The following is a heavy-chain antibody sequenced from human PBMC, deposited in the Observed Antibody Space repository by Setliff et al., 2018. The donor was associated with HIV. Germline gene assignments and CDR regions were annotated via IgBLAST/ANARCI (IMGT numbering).Heavy chain of an antibody. V-gene: IGHV4-59*01. D-gene: IGHD6-19*01. J-gene: IGHJ4*02. CDR2: IYYSGST. Sequence: SETLSLTCTVSGGSINNYYWSWIRQPQGKGLEWIGFIYYSGSTNYNPALKSRVTISVDSSKNQFSLNLSSVTAADAAVYYCVRHYPPYHSGAHYFDNWSQGTLVTAPQ. CDR3: VRHYPPYHSGAHYFDN. CDR1: GGSINNYY.